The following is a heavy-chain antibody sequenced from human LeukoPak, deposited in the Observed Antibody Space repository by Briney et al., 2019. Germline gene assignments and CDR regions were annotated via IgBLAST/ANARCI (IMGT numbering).Heavy chain of an antibody. CDR3: ARGAQQWLVQRYYFDY. CDR1: GGTFSSYA. Sequence: GSSVKVSCKASGGTFSSYAISWVRQAPGQGLEWMGGIIPIFGTANYAQKFQGRVTITADKSTSTAYMELSSLRSEDTAVYYCARGAQQWLVQRYYFDYWGQGTLVTVSS. J-gene: IGHJ4*02. CDR2: IIPIFGTA. D-gene: IGHD6-19*01. V-gene: IGHV1-69*06.